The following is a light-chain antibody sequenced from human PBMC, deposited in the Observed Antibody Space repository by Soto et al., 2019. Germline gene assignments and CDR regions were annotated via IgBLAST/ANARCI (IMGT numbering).Light chain of an antibody. Sequence: IVMTPYPVTLSVYPRARAPLSCRASESVRSNLAWYQQIPGRAPRLLIYDASIRATGVPARFSGSGSGTEFTLTISSLQSEDFAVYYCQHYNNWPRTVGQGTKVDI. CDR3: QHYNNWPRT. J-gene: IGKJ1*01. CDR1: ESVRSN. V-gene: IGKV3-15*01. CDR2: DAS.